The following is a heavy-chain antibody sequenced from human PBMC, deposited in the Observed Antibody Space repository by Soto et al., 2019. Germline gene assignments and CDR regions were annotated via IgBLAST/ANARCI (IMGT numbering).Heavy chain of an antibody. D-gene: IGHD2-2*01. V-gene: IGHV3-23*01. Sequence: PGGSLRLSCAASGFTFSSYAMSWVRQAPGKGLEWVSAISGSGGSTYYADSVKGRFTISRDNSKNTLYLQMNSLRAEDTAVYYCAKLGVVVPAAPNWFDPWGQGTLVTVSS. J-gene: IGHJ5*02. CDR2: ISGSGGST. CDR3: AKLGVVVPAAPNWFDP. CDR1: GFTFSSYA.